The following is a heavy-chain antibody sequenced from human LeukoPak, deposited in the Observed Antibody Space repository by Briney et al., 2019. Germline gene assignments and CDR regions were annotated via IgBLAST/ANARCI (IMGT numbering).Heavy chain of an antibody. D-gene: IGHD2-2*02. CDR2: IKQDGSEK. J-gene: IGHJ6*03. V-gene: IGHV3-7*01. Sequence: PGGSLRLSCAASGFTFSSYWMSWVRQAPGKGLEWVANIKQDGSEKYYVDSVKGRFTISRDNAKNSLYLQMNSLRAEDTAVYYCAREFYTYYYYMDVWGKGTTVTISS. CDR1: GFTFSSYW. CDR3: AREFYTYYYYMDV.